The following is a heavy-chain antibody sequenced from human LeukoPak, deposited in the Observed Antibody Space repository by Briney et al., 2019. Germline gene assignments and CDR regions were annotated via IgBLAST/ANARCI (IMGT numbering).Heavy chain of an antibody. V-gene: IGHV3-30-3*01. CDR2: ISYDGDHK. CDR1: GFTFTDYA. Sequence: TGGSLRLSCAASGFTFTDYAIHGVRQAPGKGLEWVAVISYDGDHKYYPDSVKGRFTISRDNSKNTVYLQMNSLRVEDTGVYFCAREYYSGNYYVFDYWGQGTLVTVSS. J-gene: IGHJ4*02. D-gene: IGHD1-26*01. CDR3: AREYYSGNYYVFDY.